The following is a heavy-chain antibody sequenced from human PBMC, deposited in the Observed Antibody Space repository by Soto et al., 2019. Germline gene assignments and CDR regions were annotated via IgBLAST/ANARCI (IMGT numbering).Heavy chain of an antibody. CDR3: ARYFAMDV. J-gene: IGHJ6*02. CDR2: IKEDGSEK. CDR1: GFTVTNSR. V-gene: IGHV3-7*03. Sequence: EVQLVESGGGLVQPGASLRLSCVASGFTVTNSRMTWVRQAPGKGLEWVASIKEDGSEKSYVDSVKGEFTISRDSAKNSLYLQMNGLRAEDTATYYCARYFAMDVWGQGTTVTVSS.